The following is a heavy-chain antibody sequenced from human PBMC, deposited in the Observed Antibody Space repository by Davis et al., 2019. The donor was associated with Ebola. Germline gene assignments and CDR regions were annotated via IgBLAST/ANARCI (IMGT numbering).Heavy chain of an antibody. D-gene: IGHD3-3*01. CDR3: ARHDFWGEFYFDY. J-gene: IGHJ4*02. CDR2: IDPSDSYT. CDR1: GYSFTSYW. Sequence: GESLKIPCKGSGYSFTSYWISWVRQMPGKGLEWMGRIDPSDSYTNYSPSFQGHVTISADKSISTAYLQWSSLKASDTAMYYCARHDFWGEFYFDYWGQGTLVTVSS. V-gene: IGHV5-10-1*01.